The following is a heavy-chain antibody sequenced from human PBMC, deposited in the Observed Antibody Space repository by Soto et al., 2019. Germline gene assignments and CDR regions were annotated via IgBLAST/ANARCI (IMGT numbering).Heavy chain of an antibody. Sequence: QVQLVQSGAEVKKPGASVKVSCKASGYTFTSYDINWVRQATGQGLEWMGWMNPNSGNTGYAQKFQGRVTMTRNTSISTDYMELSSLRSEDTAVYYCAISVRWSGYPIYYYYYGMDVWGQGTTVTVSS. CDR3: AISVRWSGYPIYYYYYGMDV. J-gene: IGHJ6*02. D-gene: IGHD3-3*01. CDR1: GYTFTSYD. V-gene: IGHV1-8*01. CDR2: MNPNSGNT.